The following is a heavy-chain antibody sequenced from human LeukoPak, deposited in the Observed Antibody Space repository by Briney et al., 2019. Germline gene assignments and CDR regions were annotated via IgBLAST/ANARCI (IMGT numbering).Heavy chain of an antibody. J-gene: IGHJ4*02. CDR1: GFAFSAYS. V-gene: IGHV3-48*02. Sequence: GGSLRLSCAGTGFAFSAYSLNWVRQAPGKGLEWVSYISSGAGDTYYADSVKGRFTISRDNAQNSLYLQMNGLRDEDTAVYHCARSRSGNYFDYWGQGTLVSVSS. CDR2: ISSGAGDT. D-gene: IGHD1-26*01. CDR3: ARSRSGNYFDY.